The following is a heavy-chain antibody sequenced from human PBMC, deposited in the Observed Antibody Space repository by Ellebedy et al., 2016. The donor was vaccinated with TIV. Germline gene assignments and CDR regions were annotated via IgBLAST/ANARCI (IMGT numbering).Heavy chain of an antibody. V-gene: IGHV3-43*02. CDR1: GFTFDDYA. CDR3: ATVAGDFDN. J-gene: IGHJ4*02. Sequence: PGGSLRLSCAASGFTFDDYAMHWVRQAPGKGLEWVSLISGDGGSTYYADSVKGRFTISRDNSKNSLYLQMNSLRTEDTALYYCATVAGDFDNWGQGTLVTVSS. D-gene: IGHD6-19*01. CDR2: ISGDGGST.